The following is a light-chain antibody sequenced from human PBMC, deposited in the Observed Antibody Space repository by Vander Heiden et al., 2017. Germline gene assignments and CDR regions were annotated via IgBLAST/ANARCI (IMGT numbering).Light chain of an antibody. Sequence: EIVMTQSPATLSVSPGERATLSCRASQSVSSNLAWYQQKPGQAPRLLIYGASTRATRIPARFSGSGSGTEFTLTISSLQSEDFAVYYCQQFLTFGGGTKVEIK. V-gene: IGKV3-15*01. CDR2: GAS. CDR3: QQFLT. CDR1: QSVSSN. J-gene: IGKJ4*01.